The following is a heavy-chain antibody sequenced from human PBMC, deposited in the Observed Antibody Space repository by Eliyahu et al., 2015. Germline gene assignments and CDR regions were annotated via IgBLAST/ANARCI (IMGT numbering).Heavy chain of an antibody. V-gene: IGHV4-61*02. Sequence: QVQLQESGPGLVKPAQTLSLTCTVSDDSIXSGSHYWSWXRQSAGTGLGWIGHIYTSGTTNYNPSLKSRVTMSLDMSKNQFSLKLSSVTAADTAVYYCARASGRAGWDYSYYMDVWGKGTTVTVSS. CDR1: DDSIXSGSHY. CDR2: IYTSGTT. J-gene: IGHJ6*03. CDR3: ARASGRAGWDYSYYMDV. D-gene: IGHD3-10*01.